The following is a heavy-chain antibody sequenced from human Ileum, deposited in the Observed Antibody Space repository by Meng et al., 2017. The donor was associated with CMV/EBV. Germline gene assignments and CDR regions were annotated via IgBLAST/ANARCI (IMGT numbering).Heavy chain of an antibody. Sequence: QVHVQESGPGLGKPSQTLSLTCTVSGGSLGGGYYWNWIRQPAGKGLEWIGRIYTSGSTNYNPSLKSRFTISIDTSKNQFSLNLTSVTAADTAVYYCARDSAWLIDQWGQGTLVTVSS. V-gene: IGHV4-61*02. D-gene: IGHD6-19*01. J-gene: IGHJ4*02. CDR1: GGSLGGGYY. CDR2: IYTSGST. CDR3: ARDSAWLIDQ.